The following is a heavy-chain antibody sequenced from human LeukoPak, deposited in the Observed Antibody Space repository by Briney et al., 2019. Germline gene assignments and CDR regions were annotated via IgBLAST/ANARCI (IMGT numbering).Heavy chain of an antibody. CDR3: ARVGSGFDWAFDY. D-gene: IGHD3-9*01. CDR1: GFTFSNYG. J-gene: IGHJ4*02. Sequence: PGGSLRLSCAASGFTFSNYGMHWARQAPDKGLEWVAFLQYHGGDIHYADSVEGRFTISRDNSKNTLYLQMNSLRAEDTAVYYCARVGSGFDWAFDYWGQGTLVTVSS. V-gene: IGHV3-30*02. CDR2: LQYHGGDI.